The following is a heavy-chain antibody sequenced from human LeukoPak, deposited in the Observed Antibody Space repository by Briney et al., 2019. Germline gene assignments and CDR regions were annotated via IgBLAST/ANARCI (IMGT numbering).Heavy chain of an antibody. D-gene: IGHD3-10*01. V-gene: IGHV1-69*13. J-gene: IGHJ3*02. CDR3: ARSHETYFYGSGVPGTFDI. CDR2: IIPIFGTA. Sequence: ASVKVSCKASGGTFSSYAISWVRQAPGQGLEWMGVIIPIFGTANYAQKFQGRVTITADESTSTAYMELSSLRSEDTAVYYCARSHETYFYGSGVPGTFDIWGQGTMVTVSS. CDR1: GGTFSSYA.